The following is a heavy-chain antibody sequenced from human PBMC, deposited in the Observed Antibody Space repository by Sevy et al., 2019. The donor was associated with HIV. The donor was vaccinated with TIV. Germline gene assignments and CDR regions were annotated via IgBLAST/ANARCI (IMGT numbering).Heavy chain of an antibody. CDR2: IYYSGST. V-gene: IGHV4-59*01. J-gene: IGHJ4*02. CDR1: GGSISSYY. CDR3: ARLEMATTEYYFDY. Sequence: SETLSLTCTVSGGSISSYYRSWIRQPPGKGLEWIGYIYYSGSTNYNPSLKSRVTISVDTSKNQFSLKLSSVTAADTAVYYCARLEMATTEYYFDYWGQGTLVTVSS. D-gene: IGHD5-12*01.